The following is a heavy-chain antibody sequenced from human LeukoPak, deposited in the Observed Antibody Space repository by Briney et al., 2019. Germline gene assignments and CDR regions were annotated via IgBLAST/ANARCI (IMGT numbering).Heavy chain of an antibody. J-gene: IGHJ5*02. CDR1: GYTFTSYY. CDR2: INPSGGST. V-gene: IGHV1-46*01. CDR3: ARENYDILTGYYSGWFDP. Sequence: ASVKVSCKASGYTFTSYYMHWVRQAPGQGLEWMRIINPSGGSTSYAQKFQGRVTMTRDMSTSTVYMELSSLRSEDTAVYYCARENYDILTGYYSGWFDPWGQGTLVTVSS. D-gene: IGHD3-9*01.